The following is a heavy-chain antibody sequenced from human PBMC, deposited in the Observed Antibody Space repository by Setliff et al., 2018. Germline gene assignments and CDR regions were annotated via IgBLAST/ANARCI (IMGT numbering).Heavy chain of an antibody. D-gene: IGHD4-17*01. CDR1: GFTFSNAW. Sequence: GESLKISCAASGFTFSNAWMSWVRQAPGKGLEWVGRIKSKTDGGTTDYAAPVKGRFTISRDDPKNTLYLQMNSLKTEDTAVYYCTTTDYGDPADIWGQGTMVTVSS. J-gene: IGHJ3*02. V-gene: IGHV3-15*01. CDR2: IKSKTDGGTT. CDR3: TTTDYGDPADI.